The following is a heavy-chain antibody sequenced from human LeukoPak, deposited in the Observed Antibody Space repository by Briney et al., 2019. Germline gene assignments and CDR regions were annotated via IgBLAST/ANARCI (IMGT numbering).Heavy chain of an antibody. V-gene: IGHV1-2*02. CDR1: GYTFTVYY. CDR3: ARDRSRDGYNAIDY. J-gene: IGHJ4*02. Sequence: ASLRVSCKASGYTFTVYYVHWVRQAPGQGLEWMGWINPNSGDTNYAQGFQGRVTMTRDRSISTAYMELTRLRSDDTGVYYCARDRSRDGYNAIDYWGQGTLVTISS. D-gene: IGHD5-24*01. CDR2: INPNSGDT.